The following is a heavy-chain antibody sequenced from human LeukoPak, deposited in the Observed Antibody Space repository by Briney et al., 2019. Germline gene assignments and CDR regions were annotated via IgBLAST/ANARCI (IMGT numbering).Heavy chain of an antibody. CDR1: GFTFSSYA. CDR3: AKDSSYYGDYFDY. V-gene: IGHV3-23*01. D-gene: IGHD4-17*01. CDR2: ISGSGGST. Sequence: GGSLRLSCAASGFTFSSYAMSWVRQAPGKGLEWVSAISGSGGSTYYADSVKGRFTISRGNSKNTLYLQMNSLRAEDTAVYYCAKDSSYYGDYFDYWGQGTLVTVSS. J-gene: IGHJ4*02.